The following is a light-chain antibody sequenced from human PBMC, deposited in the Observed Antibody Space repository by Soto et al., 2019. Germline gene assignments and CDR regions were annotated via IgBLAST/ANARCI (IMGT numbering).Light chain of an antibody. CDR2: GAS. J-gene: IGKJ3*01. V-gene: IGKV1-6*02. CDR1: QGIRFD. Sequence: QMTQIASSLSASVGDTVTITCRASQGIRFDLAWYQQKPGKAPNLLIYGASTLQTGVPSRFSGSGSGTVFTLTISSLQHEDFATYYCLQDYNHPRTFGPGTKVDIK. CDR3: LQDYNHPRT.